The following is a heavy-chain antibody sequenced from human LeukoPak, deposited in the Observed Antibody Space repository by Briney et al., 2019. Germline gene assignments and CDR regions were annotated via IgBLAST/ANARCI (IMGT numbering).Heavy chain of an antibody. CDR2: IYYSGST. V-gene: IGHV4-59*08. D-gene: IGHD3-10*01. CDR1: GGSISSYY. J-gene: IGHJ4*02. CDR3: ARHESSIFYYGSGSYNYFDY. Sequence: SETLSLTCTVSGGSISSYYWSWIRQPPGKGLEWIGYIYYSGSTNYNPSLKSRVTISVDTSKNRFSLKLSSVTAADTAVYYCARHESSIFYYGSGSYNYFDYWGQGTLVTVSS.